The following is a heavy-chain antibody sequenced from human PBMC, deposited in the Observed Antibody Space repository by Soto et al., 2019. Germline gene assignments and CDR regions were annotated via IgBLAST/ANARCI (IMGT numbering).Heavy chain of an antibody. CDR3: AAGGGSNWYQGSFDY. D-gene: IGHD6-13*01. CDR2: IYYSGST. CDR1: GASMSSYY. V-gene: IGHV4-59*01. Sequence: QVQLQESGPGLVKPSETLSFTCTVSGASMSSYYWSWIRQPPGKGLEWIGYIYYSGSTTYNPSLKSRVTISIDTSKNQFSLKLSSVTAADTAAYYCAAGGGSNWYQGSFDYWGQGTLVTVSS. J-gene: IGHJ4*02.